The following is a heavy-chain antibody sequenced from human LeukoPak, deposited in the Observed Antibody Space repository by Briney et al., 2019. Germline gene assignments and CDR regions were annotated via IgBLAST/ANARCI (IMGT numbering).Heavy chain of an antibody. CDR3: ARGGDFYDSSGYYDDAFDI. CDR2: FNPHGRP. J-gene: IGHJ3*02. Sequence: ASVKVSCKASGYTFNTHYIHWVRQAPGQGLEWMGMFNPHGRPRHSQKFQGRVSMTRDTSTTTVTMELSSLRSDDTAVYYCARGGDFYDSSGYYDDAFDIWGRGTMVTVSS. CDR1: GYTFNTHY. V-gene: IGHV1-46*02. D-gene: IGHD3-22*01.